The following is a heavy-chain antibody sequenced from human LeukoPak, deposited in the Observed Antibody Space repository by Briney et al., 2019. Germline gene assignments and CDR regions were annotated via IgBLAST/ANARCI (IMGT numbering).Heavy chain of an antibody. CDR3: TREGTSGYFHYFDY. J-gene: IGHJ4*02. Sequence: QSGGSLRLSCTASGFTFGDYAMSWVRQAPGKGLEWVGFIRSEAYGGTTEYAASVKGRFTISRDDSKSIAYLQMNSLKTEDTAVYYCTREGTSGYFHYFDYWGQGTLVTVSS. CDR2: IRSEAYGGTT. D-gene: IGHD3-22*01. CDR1: GFTFGDYA. V-gene: IGHV3-49*04.